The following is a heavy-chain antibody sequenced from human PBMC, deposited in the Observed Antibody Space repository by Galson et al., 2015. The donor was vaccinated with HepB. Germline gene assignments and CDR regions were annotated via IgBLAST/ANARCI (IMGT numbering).Heavy chain of an antibody. CDR2: INPNSGGT. J-gene: IGHJ4*02. V-gene: IGHV1-2*06. CDR3: ARDLGTVYGSGSYYLDY. CDR1: GYTFTGYY. D-gene: IGHD3-10*01. Sequence: SVKVSCKAYGYTFTGYYMLWVRQAPGQGLEWVGRINPNSGGTNHAQKFQGRVTMTSDTSISTAYMELSRLRSDDTAVFYCARDLGTVYGSGSYYLDYWGQGTLVTVSS.